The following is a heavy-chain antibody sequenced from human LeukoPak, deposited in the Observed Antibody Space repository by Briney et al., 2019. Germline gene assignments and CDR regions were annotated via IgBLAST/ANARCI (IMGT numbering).Heavy chain of an antibody. V-gene: IGHV3-53*01. J-gene: IGHJ4*02. CDR2: IYSGAST. Sequence: GGSLRLSCAASGFTVSSNYMSWVRQAPGKGLEWVSLIYSGASTYYADSVKGRFTISRDISKNTLYLQMNSLRAEDTAVYYCVSDFWTGYYTPMGVNYWGQGTLVTVSS. CDR3: VSDFWTGYYTPMGVNY. CDR1: GFTVSSNY. D-gene: IGHD3/OR15-3a*01.